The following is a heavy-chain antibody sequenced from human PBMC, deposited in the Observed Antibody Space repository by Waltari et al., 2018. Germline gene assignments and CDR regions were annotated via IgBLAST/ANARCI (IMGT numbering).Heavy chain of an antibody. Sequence: QLQLQESGPGLVKPSETLSLTCTVSGGSISSSSYYWGWIRQPPGKGLEWVVSIYYSGSTYYNPSRKSRVTISVDTSKNQFSLMLSSVTAADTAVYYCARDQGEVVIRGWGQGTLVTVSS. J-gene: IGHJ4*02. CDR1: GGSISSSSYY. CDR2: IYYSGST. CDR3: ARDQGEVVIRG. D-gene: IGHD2-21*01. V-gene: IGHV4-39*07.